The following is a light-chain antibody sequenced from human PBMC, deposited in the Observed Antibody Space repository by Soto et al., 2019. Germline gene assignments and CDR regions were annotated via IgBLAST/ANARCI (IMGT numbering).Light chain of an antibody. J-gene: IGLJ2*01. CDR2: QDS. CDR1: KLGDKY. CDR3: QAWDSNTAPVV. V-gene: IGLV3-1*01. Sequence: SYELTQPPSVSVSPGQTASITCGGDKLGDKYARWYQQKPGQSPVLVIYQDSKRPSGIPERFSGSNSGNTATLTISGTQAMDEADYYCQAWDSNTAPVVFGGGTKLTVL.